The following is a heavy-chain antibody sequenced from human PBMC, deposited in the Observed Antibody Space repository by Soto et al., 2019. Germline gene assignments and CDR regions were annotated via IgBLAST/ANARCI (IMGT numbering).Heavy chain of an antibody. CDR3: AAAQFLGNGFNLGDY. Sequence: GASVKVSCKVSGDTLSELSVHWVRQAPGKGLEWMGGFDPEDGETIYAQKFQGRVTMTEDSSTDTSYMELSSLRSEDTAVYYCAAAQFLGNGFNLGDYWGQGTLVTVSS. CDR2: FDPEDGET. V-gene: IGHV1-24*01. J-gene: IGHJ4*02. D-gene: IGHD3-16*01. CDR1: GDTLSELS.